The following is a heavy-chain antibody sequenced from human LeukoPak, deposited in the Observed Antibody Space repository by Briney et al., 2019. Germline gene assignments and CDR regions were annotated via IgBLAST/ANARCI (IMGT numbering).Heavy chain of an antibody. CDR1: GYTFTSYG. J-gene: IGHJ4*02. CDR3: ARGYCSSTSCRRAPPYFDY. V-gene: IGHV1-18*04. D-gene: IGHD2-2*01. Sequence: GASVKVSCKASGYTFTSYGISGVRQAPGQGLEWMGWISAYNGNTNYAQKLQGRVTMTTDTSTSTAYMELRSLRSDDTAVYYCARGYCSSTSCRRAPPYFDYWGQGTLVTVSS. CDR2: ISAYNGNT.